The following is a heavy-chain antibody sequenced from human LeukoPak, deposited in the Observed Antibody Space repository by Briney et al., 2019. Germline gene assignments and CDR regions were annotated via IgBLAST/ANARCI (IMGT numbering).Heavy chain of an antibody. Sequence: SETLSLTCTVSGGSISSSSYYWGWLRQPPGKGLEWIGRIYYSGSTYYNPSLKSRVTISVDTSKNQFSLKLSSVTAADTAVYYCARTSVNYYDSSGRPSHFDYWGQGTLVTVSS. D-gene: IGHD3-22*01. J-gene: IGHJ4*02. CDR1: GGSISSSSYY. CDR3: ARTSVNYYDSSGRPSHFDY. CDR2: IYYSGST. V-gene: IGHV4-39*07.